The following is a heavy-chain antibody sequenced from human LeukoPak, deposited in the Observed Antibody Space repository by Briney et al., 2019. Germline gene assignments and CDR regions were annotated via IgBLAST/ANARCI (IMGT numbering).Heavy chain of an antibody. J-gene: IGHJ5*02. CDR1: GGSISSYY. D-gene: IGHD6-13*01. CDR2: IYYSGST. V-gene: IGHV4-59*08. CDR3: ARVYKSSWYLNWFDP. Sequence: SETLSLTCTVSGGSISSYYWSWIRQPAGKGLEWIGYIYYSGSTNYNPSLKSRVTISVDTSKNQFSLKLSSVTAADTAVYYCARVYKSSWYLNWFDPWGQGTLVTVSS.